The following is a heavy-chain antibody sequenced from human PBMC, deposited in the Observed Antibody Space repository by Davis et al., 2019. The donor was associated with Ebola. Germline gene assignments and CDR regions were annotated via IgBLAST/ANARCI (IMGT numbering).Heavy chain of an antibody. CDR2: IYYSGST. V-gene: IGHV4-39*07. CDR1: GDSIKRHH. CDR3: ARIAARTDAFDI. J-gene: IGHJ3*02. Sequence: SETLSLTCTVSGDSIKRHHWSWIRQPPGKGLEWIGSIYYSGSTYYNPSLKSRVTISVDTSKNQFSLKLSSVTAADTAVYYCARIAARTDAFDIWGQGTMVTVSS. D-gene: IGHD6-6*01.